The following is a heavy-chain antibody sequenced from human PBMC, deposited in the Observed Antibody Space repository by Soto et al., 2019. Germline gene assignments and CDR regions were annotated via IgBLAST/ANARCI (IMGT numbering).Heavy chain of an antibody. CDR3: ARMATSGTLNWFDP. V-gene: IGHV1-8*01. CDR2: MNPNSGNT. Sequence: ASVKVSCKASGYTFGNNDISWVRQATGQGLEWMGWMNPNSGNTGYAQKFQGRVSMTRNTSITTAYLELSSLRSDDTAIYYCARMATSGTLNWFDPWGQGTPVTVYS. CDR1: GYTFGNND. J-gene: IGHJ5*02.